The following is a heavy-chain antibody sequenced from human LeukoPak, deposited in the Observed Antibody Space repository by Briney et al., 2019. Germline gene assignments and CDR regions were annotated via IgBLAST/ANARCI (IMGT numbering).Heavy chain of an antibody. CDR3: ARRGYYYGMDV. Sequence: TGGSLRLSCAASGFTFSSHWMHWVRQAPGKGLVWVSRINSDGSSTSYADSVKGRFTISRDNAKNTLYLQMNSLRAEDTAVYYCARRGYYYGMDVWGQGTTVTVSS. CDR2: INSDGSST. J-gene: IGHJ6*02. V-gene: IGHV3-74*01. CDR1: GFTFSSHW.